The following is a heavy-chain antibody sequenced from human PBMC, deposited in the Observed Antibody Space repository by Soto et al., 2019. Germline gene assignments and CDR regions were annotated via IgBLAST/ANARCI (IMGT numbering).Heavy chain of an antibody. CDR2: ISGSGGTT. J-gene: IGHJ1*01. D-gene: IGHD3-22*01. Sequence: EVQLLESGGGLVQPGGSLRLSCAASGFTFSSYAMTWVRQAPGKGLEWVSIISGSGGTTYYADSVKGRFTISRDNSKNTLYLQMNSLRADDTAVYYCAKEDNYDDSSGYYLEYFHHWGQGTLVTVSS. V-gene: IGHV3-23*01. CDR1: GFTFSSYA. CDR3: AKEDNYDDSSGYYLEYFHH.